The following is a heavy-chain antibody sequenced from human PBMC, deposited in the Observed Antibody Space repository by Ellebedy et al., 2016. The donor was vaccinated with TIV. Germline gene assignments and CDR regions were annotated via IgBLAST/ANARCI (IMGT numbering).Heavy chain of an antibody. Sequence: PGGSLRLSCAASGFTFSIHAMTCVRQPPGKGLEWVASIRGSSDDTYYVDSVKGRFTISRDNSNNTVSLQLNALRVEDTAVYYCAKDRIRIAAPGAFDSWGQGALVAVSS. J-gene: IGHJ4*02. CDR1: GFTFSIHA. D-gene: IGHD6-13*01. CDR3: AKDRIRIAAPGAFDS. CDR2: IRGSSDDT. V-gene: IGHV3-23*01.